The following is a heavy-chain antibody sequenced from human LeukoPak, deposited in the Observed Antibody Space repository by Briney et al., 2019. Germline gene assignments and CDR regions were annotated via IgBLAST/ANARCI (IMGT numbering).Heavy chain of an antibody. J-gene: IGHJ5*02. CDR2: IYTSGST. Sequence: ASETLSLTCTVSGGSISSYYWSWIRQPAGKGLEWIGRIYTSGSTNYNPSLKSRVTISVDKSKNQFSLKLSSVTAADTAVYYCARDRSWDSNWNWNWFDPWGHGTLVTVYS. CDR1: GGSISSYY. V-gene: IGHV4-4*07. D-gene: IGHD1-7*01. CDR3: ARDRSWDSNWNWNWFDP.